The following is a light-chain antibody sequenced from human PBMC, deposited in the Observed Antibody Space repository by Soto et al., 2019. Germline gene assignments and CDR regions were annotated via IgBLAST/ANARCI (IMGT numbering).Light chain of an antibody. V-gene: IGKV1-12*01. CDR2: AAF. CDR1: QAIGNW. J-gene: IGKJ4*01. Sequence: DIQVTQSPSSVSASVGDRVTITCRASQAIGNWLAWYQQKTGKAPNLLIYAAFSLQSGVPSRFSGSGSGTEFTLTISNLQPEDFATYYCQQANRLPLTFGGGTKVEMK. CDR3: QQANRLPLT.